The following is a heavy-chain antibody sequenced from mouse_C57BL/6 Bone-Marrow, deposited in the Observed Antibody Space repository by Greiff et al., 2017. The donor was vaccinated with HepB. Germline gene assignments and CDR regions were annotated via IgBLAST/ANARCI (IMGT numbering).Heavy chain of an antibody. CDR3: GGSAQQDY. J-gene: IGHJ2*01. V-gene: IGHV1-64*01. Sequence: VKLVESGAELVKPGASVKLSCKASGYTFTSYWMHWVKQRPGQGLEWIGMIHPNSGSTNYNEKFKSKATLTVDQSSSTAYMQLSSLTSEDSAVYYCGGSAQQDYWGQGTTLTVSS. CDR1: GYTFTSYW. CDR2: IHPNSGST.